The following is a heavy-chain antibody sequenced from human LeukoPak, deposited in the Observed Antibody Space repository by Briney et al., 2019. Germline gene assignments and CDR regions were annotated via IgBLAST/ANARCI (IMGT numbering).Heavy chain of an antibody. J-gene: IGHJ4*02. CDR3: AREGSYGLDY. D-gene: IGHD5-18*01. Sequence: GGSLRLSCAASGFTFSSYWMHWVRQAPGRGLVWVSFINGDGSTTTYADSVKGRFTISRDNAKNTLYLQMNNLRAEDTAVYYCAREGSYGLDYWGQGTLVTVSS. V-gene: IGHV3-74*01. CDR2: INGDGSTT. CDR1: GFTFSSYW.